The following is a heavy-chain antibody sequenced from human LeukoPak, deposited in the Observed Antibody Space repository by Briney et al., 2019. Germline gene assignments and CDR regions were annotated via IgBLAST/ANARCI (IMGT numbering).Heavy chain of an antibody. V-gene: IGHV4-59*12. CDR3: ARDRYWGSGGPFDY. D-gene: IGHD7-27*01. CDR1: GGSISSYY. J-gene: IGHJ4*02. Sequence: KPSETLSLTCTVSGGSISSYYWSWIRQPPGKGLEWIGYIYYSGSTNYNPSLKSRVTISVDTSKNQVSLKLSSVTAADTAVYYCARDRYWGSGGPFDYWGQGTLVTVSS. CDR2: IYYSGST.